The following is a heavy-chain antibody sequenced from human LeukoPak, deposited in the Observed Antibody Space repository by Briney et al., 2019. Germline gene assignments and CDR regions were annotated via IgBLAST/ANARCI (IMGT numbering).Heavy chain of an antibody. J-gene: IGHJ4*02. CDR2: IKEDGSEE. CDR1: GFTFSNYW. V-gene: IGHV3-7*01. Sequence: PGGSLRLSCAASGFTFSNYWMNWVRQAPGKGLEWVANIKEDGSEEYYVDSVKGRFTVSRDNTKNSLYLQMNGLRVEDTAVYYCARNLLTLPYWGQGTLVTVSP. CDR3: ARNLLTLPY.